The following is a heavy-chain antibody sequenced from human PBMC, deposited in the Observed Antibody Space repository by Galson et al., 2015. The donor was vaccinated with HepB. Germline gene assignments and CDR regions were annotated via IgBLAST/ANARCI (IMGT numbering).Heavy chain of an antibody. V-gene: IGHV4-34*01. CDR3: ARGTGIAAAGTPQHYYYYYMDV. Sequence: SETLSLTCAVYGGSFSGYYWSWIRQPPGKGLEWIGEINHSGSTNYNPSLKSRVTISVDTSKNQFSLKLSSVTAADTAVYYCARGTGIAAAGTPQHYYYYYMDVWGKGTTVTVSS. J-gene: IGHJ6*03. CDR2: INHSGST. D-gene: IGHD6-13*01. CDR1: GGSFSGYY.